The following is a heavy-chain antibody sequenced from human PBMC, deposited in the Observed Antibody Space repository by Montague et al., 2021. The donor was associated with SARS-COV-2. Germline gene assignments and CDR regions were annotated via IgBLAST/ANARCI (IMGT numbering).Heavy chain of an antibody. Sequence: SETLSLTCSVSGGSLETSGYYWGWVRQPPGKGQEWIVSMHYSGATFYNPSLKSRVTMSLDTSKNHFFLNLTSVTAADTAVYFCARDSKGGRQLGNWFDPWGQGTLVTVSS. CDR1: GGSLETSGYY. D-gene: IGHD6-13*01. CDR2: MHYSGAT. J-gene: IGHJ5*02. V-gene: IGHV4-39*07. CDR3: ARDSKGGRQLGNWFDP.